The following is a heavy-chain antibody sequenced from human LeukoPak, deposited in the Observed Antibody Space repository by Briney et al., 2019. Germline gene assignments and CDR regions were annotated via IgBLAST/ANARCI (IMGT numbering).Heavy chain of an antibody. J-gene: IGHJ4*02. D-gene: IGHD5-18*01. CDR1: GGSISSYY. Sequence: PSETLSLTCTVSGGSISSYYWSWIRQPPGKGLEWIGYIYYSGSTNYNPSLKSRVTISVDTSKNQFSLKLSSVTAADTAVYYCARGGYSHGPSDYWGQGTLVTVSS. V-gene: IGHV4-59*01. CDR2: IYYSGST. CDR3: ARGGYSHGPSDY.